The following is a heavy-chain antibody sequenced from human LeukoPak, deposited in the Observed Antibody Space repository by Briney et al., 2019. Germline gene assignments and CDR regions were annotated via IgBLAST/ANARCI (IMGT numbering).Heavy chain of an antibody. CDR2: INAGNGNT. V-gene: IGHV1-3*01. J-gene: IGHJ5*02. D-gene: IGHD3-10*01. CDR3: ARGLSHYGSGSYFSS. CDR1: GYTFTSYG. Sequence: ASVKVSCKASGYTFTSYGISWVRQAPGQRLEWMGWINAGNGNTKYSQKFQGRVTITRDTSASTAYMELSSLRSEDTAVYYCARGLSHYGSGSYFSSWGQGTLVTVSS.